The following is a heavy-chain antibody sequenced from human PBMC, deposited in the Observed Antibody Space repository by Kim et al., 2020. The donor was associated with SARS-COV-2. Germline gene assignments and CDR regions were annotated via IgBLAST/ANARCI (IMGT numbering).Heavy chain of an antibody. CDR3: ARDNYYDSSVNWFDP. CDR1: GGSISSSNW. D-gene: IGHD3-22*01. Sequence: SETLSLTCAVSGGSISSSNWWSWVRQPPGKGLEWIGEIYHSGSTNYNPSLKSRVTISVDKSKNQFSLKLSSVTAADTAVYYCARDNYYDSSVNWFDPWGQGTLVTVSS. J-gene: IGHJ5*02. V-gene: IGHV4-4*02. CDR2: IYHSGST.